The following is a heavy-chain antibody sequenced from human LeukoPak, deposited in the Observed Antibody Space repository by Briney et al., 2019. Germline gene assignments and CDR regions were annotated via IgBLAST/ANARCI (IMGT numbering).Heavy chain of an antibody. J-gene: IGHJ4*02. CDR1: GFIFSSYS. V-gene: IGHV3-21*01. D-gene: IGHD6-13*01. CDR2: ISRSSSYI. Sequence: GGSLXLSCAASGFIFSSYSMNWVRQAPGKGLEWVSSISRSSSYIYYADSVKGRFTISRDNAKNSLYLQMNSLRAEDTAVYYCARDDSSSWYDYWGQGTLVTVSS. CDR3: ARDDSSSWYDY.